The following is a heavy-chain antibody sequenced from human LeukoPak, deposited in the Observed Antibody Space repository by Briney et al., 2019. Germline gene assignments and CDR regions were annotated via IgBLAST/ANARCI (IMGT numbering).Heavy chain of an antibody. Sequence: ASETLSLTCTVSGGSISSYYWSWIRQPPGMGLEWIGYIYYSGSTNYNPSLKSRVTISVDTSKNQFSLKLSSVTAADTAVYYCARVKYSSSPSYYYYYYGMDVWGQGTTVTVSS. V-gene: IGHV4-59*01. J-gene: IGHJ6*02. CDR1: GGSISSYY. CDR2: IYYSGST. CDR3: ARVKYSSSPSYYYYYYGMDV. D-gene: IGHD6-6*01.